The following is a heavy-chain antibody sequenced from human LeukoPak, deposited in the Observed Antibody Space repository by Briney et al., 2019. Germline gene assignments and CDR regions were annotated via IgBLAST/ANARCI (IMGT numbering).Heavy chain of an antibody. D-gene: IGHD3-10*01. V-gene: IGHV4-59*01. CDR1: GGSISSYY. CDR3: AREGSMVRGAYDY. Sequence: SETLSLTCTVSGGSISSYYWSWIRQPPGKGLEWIGYIYYRGSTNYNPSLKNRVTISVDTPKNQFSLKLSSVTAADTAVYYCAREGSMVRGAYDYWGQGTLVTVPS. J-gene: IGHJ4*02. CDR2: IYYRGST.